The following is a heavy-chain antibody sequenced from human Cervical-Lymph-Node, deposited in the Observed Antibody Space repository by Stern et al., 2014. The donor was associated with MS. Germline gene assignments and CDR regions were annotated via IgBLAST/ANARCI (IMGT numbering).Heavy chain of an antibody. V-gene: IGHV1-69*01. J-gene: IGHJ6*02. CDR2: IIPIFSTA. CDR3: ARRRYYYYGMDV. CDR1: GGTFSSYA. Sequence: VQLVESGAEVKKPGSSVKVSCKASGGTFSSYAISWVRQAPGQGLEWVGGIIPIFSTANYAQKFQGRVTITADESTSTAYMELSSMRSEDTAVYYCARRRYYYYGMDVWGQGTTVTVSS.